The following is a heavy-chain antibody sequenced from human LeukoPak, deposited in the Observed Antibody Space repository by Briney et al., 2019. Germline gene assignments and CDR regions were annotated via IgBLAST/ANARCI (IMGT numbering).Heavy chain of an antibody. CDR3: ARDSPSASSGYLFDY. CDR2: IYSGGGT. V-gene: IGHV3-53*01. D-gene: IGHD3-22*01. J-gene: IGHJ4*02. CDR1: GFTVISNY. Sequence: GGSLRLSCAASGFTVISNYMSWVRQAPGKGLEWVSVIYSGGGTYYADSVKGRFTISRDRSKNTVYLQMNSLRVEDTAVYYCARDSPSASSGYLFDYWGQGALVTVSS.